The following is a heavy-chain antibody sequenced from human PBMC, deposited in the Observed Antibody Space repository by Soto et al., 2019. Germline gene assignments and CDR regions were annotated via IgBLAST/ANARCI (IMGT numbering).Heavy chain of an antibody. CDR3: AKGQRSHYYDPSRYPAADY. D-gene: IGHD3-22*01. CDR2: FNWDNSRI. V-gene: IGHV3-9*01. CDR1: GFTFEDYD. J-gene: IGHJ4*02. Sequence: MRPSCAASGFTFEDYDMDWIRQAPGKGLDWVSGFNWDNSRIVYAGAVMGRFRMSRDTANKSLSLEMNSLRTEDTALYYWAKGQRSHYYDPSRYPAADYWGQGTLVTVSS.